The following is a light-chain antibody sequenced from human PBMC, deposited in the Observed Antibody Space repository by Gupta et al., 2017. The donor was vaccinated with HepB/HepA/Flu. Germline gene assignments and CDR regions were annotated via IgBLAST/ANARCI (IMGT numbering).Light chain of an antibody. CDR2: EVT. CDR3: CSYANSRV. CDR1: SSDVGSYNL. J-gene: IGLJ2*01. Sequence: QSPPTQPASASGSPGPSISITSTGTSSDVGSYNLVFWYQQHPGRAPKLMIYEVTKRPSGVSNRFSGSKSGNTASLTISGLQAEDDAGYYCCSYANSRVFGGGTKLNVL. V-gene: IGLV2-23*02.